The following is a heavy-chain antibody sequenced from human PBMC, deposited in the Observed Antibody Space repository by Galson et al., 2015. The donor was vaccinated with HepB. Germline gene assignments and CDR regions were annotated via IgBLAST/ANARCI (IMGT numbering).Heavy chain of an antibody. J-gene: IGHJ3*02. V-gene: IGHV3-30*02. CDR2: IRYDGSNK. CDR3: AMLVPADDAFDI. CDR1: GFTFSSYG. D-gene: IGHD2-2*01. Sequence: SLRLSCAASGFTFSSYGMHWVRQAPGKGLEWVAFIRYDGSNKYYADSVKGRFTISRDNSKNTLYLQMNSLRAEDTAVYYCAMLVPADDAFDIWGQGTMVTVSS.